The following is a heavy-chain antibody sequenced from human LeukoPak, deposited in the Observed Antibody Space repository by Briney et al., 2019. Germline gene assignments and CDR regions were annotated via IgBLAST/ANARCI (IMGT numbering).Heavy chain of an antibody. Sequence: SETLSLXCAVYGGSFSGYYWSWIRQPPGKGLEWIGEINHSGSTNYNPSLKSRVTISVDTSKNQFSLKLSSVTAADTAVYYCARRTIFADAAALWGQGTLVTVSS. D-gene: IGHD3-3*01. CDR3: ARRTIFADAAAL. J-gene: IGHJ4*02. CDR2: INHSGST. CDR1: GGSFSGYY. V-gene: IGHV4-34*01.